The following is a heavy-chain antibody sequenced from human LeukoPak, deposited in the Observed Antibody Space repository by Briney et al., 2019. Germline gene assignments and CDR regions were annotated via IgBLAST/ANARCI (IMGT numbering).Heavy chain of an antibody. CDR3: ARIDTPSSGYQT. CDR2: VNAGNGNT. J-gene: IGHJ5*02. D-gene: IGHD3-22*01. CDR1: GYTFTSYG. V-gene: IGHV1-3*01. Sequence: ASVKVSCKASGYTFTSYGISWVRQAPGQRLEWMGWVNAGNGNTKYSQKFQGRVTITRDTSASTAYMELSSLRSEDTAVYYCARIDTPSSGYQTWGQGTLVTVSS.